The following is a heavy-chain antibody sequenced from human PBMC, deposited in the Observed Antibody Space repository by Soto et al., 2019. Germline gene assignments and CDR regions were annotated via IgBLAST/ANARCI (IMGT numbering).Heavy chain of an antibody. D-gene: IGHD6-19*01. CDR2: ISGSGDSA. Sequence: VQLLESGGGLVQPGGSLRLSCVASGFIFRDYAMNWVRQAPGKGLEWVSDISGSGDSARYADSVKGRFTISRDNSRNTLYLQINSLRVDDTAVYYCGKERRGSGWSVCNFWGQGTLVTVSS. CDR3: GKERRGSGWSVCNF. J-gene: IGHJ4*02. V-gene: IGHV3-23*01. CDR1: GFIFRDYA.